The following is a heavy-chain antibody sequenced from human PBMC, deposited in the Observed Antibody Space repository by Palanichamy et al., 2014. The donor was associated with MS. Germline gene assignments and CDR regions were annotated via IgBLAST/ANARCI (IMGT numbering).Heavy chain of an antibody. CDR3: ARAGVGATDHYHFDY. D-gene: IGHD1-26*01. V-gene: IGHV1-8*01. Sequence: QVQLVQSGAEVKKPGASVKVSCKASGYTFTSFDINWVRQATGQGLEWMGWMNANSGNTGYAQKFQGRVTMTRDTSISTAYMELSSLRSEDTAVYYCARAGVGATDHYHFDYWGQGTLVTVSS. CDR2: MNANSGNT. CDR1: GYTFTSFD. J-gene: IGHJ4*02.